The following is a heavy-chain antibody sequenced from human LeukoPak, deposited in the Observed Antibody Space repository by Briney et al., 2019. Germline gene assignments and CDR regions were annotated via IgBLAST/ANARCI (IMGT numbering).Heavy chain of an antibody. J-gene: IGHJ4*02. V-gene: IGHV1-18*01. Sequence: ASVKASCKASDYTFTSHGITWVRQAPGQGLEWMGWISPYNDNTDSAQKFQARVTMTTDISTNTAYMELRSLRSDDTAVYYCARVSGSLLTSDYWGQGTLVTVSS. D-gene: IGHD3-22*01. CDR1: DYTFTSHG. CDR2: ISPYNDNT. CDR3: ARVSGSLLTSDY.